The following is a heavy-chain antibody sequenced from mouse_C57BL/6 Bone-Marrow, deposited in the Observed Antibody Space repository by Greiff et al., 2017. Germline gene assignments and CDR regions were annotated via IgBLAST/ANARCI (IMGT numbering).Heavy chain of an antibody. CDR2: IDPSDSYT. Sequence: QVQLQQSGAELVKPGASVKLSCKASGYTFSSSWLQWVKQRPGQGLEWIGEIDPSDSYTNSNQKFKGTATLTVDTSSSTAYMQLSGLTSEDSAVYYCARSDYDYEFAYWGQGTLVTVSA. J-gene: IGHJ3*01. D-gene: IGHD2-4*01. CDR3: ARSDYDYEFAY. V-gene: IGHV1-50*01. CDR1: GYTFSSSW.